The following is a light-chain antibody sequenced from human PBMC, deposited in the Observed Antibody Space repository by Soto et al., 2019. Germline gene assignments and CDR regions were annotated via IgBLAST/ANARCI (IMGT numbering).Light chain of an antibody. Sequence: DIVLTQSPATLSVSPGDRVTLSCRASESLFGFLAWYQQKPGQAPTLLMYGVSNRATGIPARFSGGGSATDFTLTISSLQSEDSAFYFCQSYNDWPFASGLGTRLEI. CDR2: GVS. J-gene: IGKJ2*01. CDR3: QSYNDWPFA. CDR1: ESLFGF. V-gene: IGKV3-15*01.